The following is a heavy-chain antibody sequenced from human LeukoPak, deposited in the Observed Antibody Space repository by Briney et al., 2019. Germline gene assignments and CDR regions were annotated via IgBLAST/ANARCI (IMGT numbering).Heavy chain of an antibody. J-gene: IGHJ4*02. CDR3: AREPYDILTGYYNRPFDY. Sequence: PSETLSLTCTVSGGSISSSSYYWGWIRQPPGKGLEWIGSIYYSGSTYYNPSLKSRVTISVDTSKNQFSLKLSSVTAADTAVCYYAREPYDILTGYYNRPFDYWGQGTLVTVSS. V-gene: IGHV4-39*07. D-gene: IGHD3-9*01. CDR1: GGSISSSSYY. CDR2: IYYSGST.